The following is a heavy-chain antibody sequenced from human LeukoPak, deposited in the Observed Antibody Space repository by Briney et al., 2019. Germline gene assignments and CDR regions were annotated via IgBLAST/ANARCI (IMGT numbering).Heavy chain of an antibody. CDR3: ARGHLYYYDSSGYFDY. CDR2: IYYSGST. V-gene: IGHV4-59*01. Sequence: PSETLSLTCTVSGGSISSYYWSWIRQPPGKGLEWIGYIYYSGSTNYNPSLKSRVTISVDTSKNQFSLKLSSVTAADTAVYYCARGHLYYYDSSGYFDYWGQGTLVTLSS. J-gene: IGHJ4*02. CDR1: GGSISSYY. D-gene: IGHD3-22*01.